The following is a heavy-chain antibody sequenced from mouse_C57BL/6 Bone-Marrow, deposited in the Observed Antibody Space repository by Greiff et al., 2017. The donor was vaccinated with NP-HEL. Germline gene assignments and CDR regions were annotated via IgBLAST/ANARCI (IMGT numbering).Heavy chain of an antibody. V-gene: IGHV1-22*01. D-gene: IGHD2-3*01. Sequence: VQLQQSGPELVKPGASVKMSCKASGYTFTDYNMHWVKQSHGKILAFLFSLPPHNVGPISNHTFQFNATLTVNKSSSTAYMELRSLTSEDSAVYYCAKRGYDGYYDYAMDYWGQGTSVTVSS. CDR2: LPPHNVGP. CDR3: AKRGYDGYYDYAMDY. CDR1: GYTFTDYN. J-gene: IGHJ4*01.